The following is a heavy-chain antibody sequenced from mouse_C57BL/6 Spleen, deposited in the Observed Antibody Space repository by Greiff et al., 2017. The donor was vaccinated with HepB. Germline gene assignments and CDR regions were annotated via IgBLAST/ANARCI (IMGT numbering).Heavy chain of an antibody. D-gene: IGHD1-1*01. J-gene: IGHJ3*01. CDR1: GFSFNTYA. Sequence: EVMLVESGGGLVQPKGSLKLSCAASGFSFNTYAMNWVRQAPGKGLEWVARIRSKSNNYATYYADSVKDRFTISRDDSESMLYLQMNNLKTEDTAMYYCVRQRGYGSPWFAYWGQGTLVTVSA. V-gene: IGHV10-1*01. CDR2: IRSKSNNYAT. CDR3: VRQRGYGSPWFAY.